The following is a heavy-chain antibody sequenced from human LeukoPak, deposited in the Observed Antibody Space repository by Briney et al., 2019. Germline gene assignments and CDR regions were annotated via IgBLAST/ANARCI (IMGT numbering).Heavy chain of an antibody. CDR2: IRYDGSDK. J-gene: IGHJ4*02. CDR3: TKESLPYCSTSSCSIDS. D-gene: IGHD2-2*01. V-gene: IGHV3-30*02. CDR1: GFTFSSYA. Sequence: VGSLRLSCAASGFTFSSYAMSWVRQAPGKGLEWVAFIRYDGSDKYYADSVKGRFTISRDNSKNTLDLQMNSLRPPDTAVYYCTKESLPYCSTSSCSIDSWGQGTLVAVSS.